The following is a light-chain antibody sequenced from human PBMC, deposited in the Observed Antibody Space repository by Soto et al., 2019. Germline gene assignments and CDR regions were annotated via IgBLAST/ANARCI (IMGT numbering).Light chain of an antibody. CDR3: QQYYHWGLS. CDR1: QNVASN. V-gene: IGKV3D-15*01. CDR2: ASS. Sequence: VMTQSPANLSVSPGEGVTLFCRASQNVASNIAWYQVKPAQPPRLLIYASSTRATGIPATFSGSGPGTQFSLTISSLQSEDSAVYYCQQYYHWGLSFGGGTKV. J-gene: IGKJ4*01.